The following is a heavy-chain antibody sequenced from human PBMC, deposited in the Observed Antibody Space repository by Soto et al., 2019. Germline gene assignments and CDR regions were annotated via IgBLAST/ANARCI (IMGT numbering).Heavy chain of an antibody. V-gene: IGHV4-39*01. CDR1: GGSISSSNYY. J-gene: IGHJ4*02. CDR2: IYFSGST. Sequence: QLQLQESGPGLVKPSETLSLNCTVSGGSISSSNYYWGWIRQPPGKGLEWTGSIYFSGSTYYNPSLKSRVTITVETSKNQFSLRLSSVTAADTAVYYCAGHSRYCSGGRCYVFDYWGQGTLVTVSS. CDR3: AGHSRYCSGGRCYVFDY. D-gene: IGHD2-15*01.